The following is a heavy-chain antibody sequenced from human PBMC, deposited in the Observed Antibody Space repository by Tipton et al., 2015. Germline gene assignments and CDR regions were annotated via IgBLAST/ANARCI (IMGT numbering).Heavy chain of an antibody. CDR3: ASGLFAEY. CDR2: IYTGGRT. V-gene: IGHV4-4*07. D-gene: IGHD3-22*01. CDR1: GDSISTYY. J-gene: IGHJ4*02. Sequence: TLSLTCTVSGDSISTYYWSWIRQPAGKGLEWIGRIYTGGRTNYNPSLKSRVTMSVDTSKNQFSLKLSSVTAADTAVYYCASGLFAEYWGQGALVTVSS.